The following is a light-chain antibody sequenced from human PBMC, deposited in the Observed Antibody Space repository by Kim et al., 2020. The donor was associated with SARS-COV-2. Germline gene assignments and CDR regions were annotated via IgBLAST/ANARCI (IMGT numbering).Light chain of an antibody. J-gene: IGKJ3*01. CDR3: QQSDKLPLT. CDR1: EEIERY. CDR2: DAS. Sequence: ASVGDRVTITCQASEEIERYLNWVQHKPGKAPKLLIYDASILEFGVPPRVRGSGSGTHVSFTTTSLHPEDVSTYYCQQSDKLPLTFGPGTKVDIK. V-gene: IGKV1-33*01.